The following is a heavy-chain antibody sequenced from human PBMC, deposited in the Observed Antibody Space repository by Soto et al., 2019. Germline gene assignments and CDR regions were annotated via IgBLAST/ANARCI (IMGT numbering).Heavy chain of an antibody. CDR2: IYPGDSDT. Sequence: GESLKISCKGSGYSFTSYWIGWVRQMPGKGLEWMGIIYPGDSDTSYSPSFQGQVTISADKSISTAYLQWSSLKASDTAMYYCARAPEYYYDSSGYYFDYWGQGTLVTVSS. CDR1: GYSFTSYW. V-gene: IGHV5-51*01. J-gene: IGHJ4*02. D-gene: IGHD3-22*01. CDR3: ARAPEYYYDSSGYYFDY.